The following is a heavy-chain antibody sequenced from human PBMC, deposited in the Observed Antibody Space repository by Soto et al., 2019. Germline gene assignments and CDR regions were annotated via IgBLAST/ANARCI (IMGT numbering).Heavy chain of an antibody. CDR2: ISAYNGNT. CDR1: GYTFTSYA. D-gene: IGHD6-13*01. CDR3: ARDAAAGLKDY. V-gene: IGHV1-18*03. Sequence: GASVKVSCKASGYTFTSYAISWVRQAPGQGLEWMGWISAYNGNTNYAQKLQGRVTMTTDTSTSTAYMELRSLRSDDMAVYYCARDAAAGLKDYWGQGTLVTVSS. J-gene: IGHJ4*02.